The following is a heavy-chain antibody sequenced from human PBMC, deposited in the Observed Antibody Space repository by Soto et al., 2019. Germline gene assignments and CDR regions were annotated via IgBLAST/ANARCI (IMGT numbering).Heavy chain of an antibody. D-gene: IGHD7-27*01. CDR1: GYTFTGYY. Sequence: ASVKFSCKASGYTFTGYYMHWVRQAPGQGLEWMGWINPNSGGTNYAQKFQGRVTMTRDTSISTAYMELSRLRSDATAVYYCARVGKLGFYSYGMEVWGEGTKVTVSS. V-gene: IGHV1-2*02. J-gene: IGHJ6*04. CDR2: INPNSGGT. CDR3: ARVGKLGFYSYGMEV.